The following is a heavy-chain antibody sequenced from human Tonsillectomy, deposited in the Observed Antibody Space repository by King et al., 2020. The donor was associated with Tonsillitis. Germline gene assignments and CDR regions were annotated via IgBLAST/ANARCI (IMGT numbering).Heavy chain of an antibody. J-gene: IGHJ4*02. D-gene: IGHD4-17*01. CDR1: GFTFSSYS. CDR3: AREHQSDSGDYFPFDY. Sequence: EVQLVESGGGLVQPGGSLRLSCTASGFTFSSYSMNWVRQAPGKGLEWVSYISSSSSITYYADSVKGRFTISRDNAKNSLYLQMNSLRAEDTAVYYCAREHQSDSGDYFPFDYWGQGTLVTVSS. V-gene: IGHV3-48*01. CDR2: ISSSSSIT.